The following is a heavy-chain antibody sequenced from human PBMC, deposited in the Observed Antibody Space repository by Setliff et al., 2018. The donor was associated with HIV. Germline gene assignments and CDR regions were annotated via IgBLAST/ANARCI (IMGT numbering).Heavy chain of an antibody. D-gene: IGHD2-21*01. CDR1: GASFSDYN. V-gene: IGHV4-34*01. Sequence: SETLSLTCAVYGASFSDYNWNWIRQPPGKGLEWIGEINDRETTTFNPSLQSRLFMSIDTSKNQFSLKLDSVIAADTAVYYCSRGRHISGPINYFVPFYFDPWGQGNLVTVSS. CDR2: INDRETT. CDR3: SRGRHISGPINYFVPFYFDP. J-gene: IGHJ4*02.